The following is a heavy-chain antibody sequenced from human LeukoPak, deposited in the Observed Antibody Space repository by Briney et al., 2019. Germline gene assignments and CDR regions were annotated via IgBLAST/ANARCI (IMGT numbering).Heavy chain of an antibody. V-gene: IGHV3-21*01. CDR3: ARDCPEGVVVPAAMRDYSECFDY. D-gene: IGHD2-2*01. CDR1: GFTFSSYS. CDR2: ISSSSSYI. J-gene: IGHJ4*02. Sequence: PGGSLRLSCAASGFTFSSYSMNWVRQAPGKGLEWVSSISSSSSYIYYADSVKGRFTISRDNAKNSLYLQMNSLRAEDTAVYYCARDCPEGVVVPAAMRDYSECFDYWGQGTLVTVSS.